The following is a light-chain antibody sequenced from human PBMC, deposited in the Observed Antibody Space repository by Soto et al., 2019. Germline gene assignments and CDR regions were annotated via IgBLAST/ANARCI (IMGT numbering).Light chain of an antibody. CDR2: RNN. J-gene: IGLJ3*02. Sequence: QSVLTQPPSASGTPGQRVSISCSGSRSNIGRNYVYWYQQLPGTAPKLLIQRNNERPSGVPDRFSGSKSGTSVSLAISGLRSEDEATYYCAAWDDTLNGQVFGGGNQLTV. V-gene: IGLV1-47*01. CDR3: AAWDDTLNGQV. CDR1: RSNIGRNY.